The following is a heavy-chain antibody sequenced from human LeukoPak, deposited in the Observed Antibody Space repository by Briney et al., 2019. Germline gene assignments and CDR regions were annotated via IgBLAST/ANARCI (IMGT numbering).Heavy chain of an antibody. Sequence: PGGSLRLSCAASGFTFSSYAMSWVRQAPGKGLEWVSAISGSGGSTYYADSVKGRFTISRDNSKNTLYLQMNSLRAEDTAVYYCAKRPLCSGGSCYNYWGQGTLVNVSS. J-gene: IGHJ4*02. CDR3: AKRPLCSGGSCYNY. CDR1: GFTFSSYA. CDR2: ISGSGGST. D-gene: IGHD2-15*01. V-gene: IGHV3-23*01.